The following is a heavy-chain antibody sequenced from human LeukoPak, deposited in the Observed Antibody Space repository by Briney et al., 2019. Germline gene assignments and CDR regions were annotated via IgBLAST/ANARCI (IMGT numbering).Heavy chain of an antibody. Sequence: PSETLSLTSAVYGGSFSGYYWSWIRQPPGKGLEWIGEINHSGSTNYNPSLKSGFTISVDTSKNQFSLNLGALTAATTPVFYWPRRKSGYYYVGACDIWGQGTMVTVSS. D-gene: IGHD3-22*01. CDR2: INHSGST. J-gene: IGHJ3*02. CDR1: GGSFSGYY. CDR3: PRRKSGYYYVGACDI. V-gene: IGHV4-34*01.